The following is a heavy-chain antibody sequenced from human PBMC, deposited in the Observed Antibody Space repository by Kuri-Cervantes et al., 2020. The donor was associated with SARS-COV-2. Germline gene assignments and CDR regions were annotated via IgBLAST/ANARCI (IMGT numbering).Heavy chain of an antibody. D-gene: IGHD3-10*01. CDR2: ISYDGSNK. Sequence: GGSLRLSCAASGFTFSSYAMHWVRQAPGKGLEWVAVISYDGSNKYYADSVKGRFTISRDNSKNTLYLQMNSLRAEDTAVYYCATTYPGEWLPLDYWDQGTLVTVSS. CDR3: ATTYPGEWLPLDY. V-gene: IGHV3-30-3*01. J-gene: IGHJ4*02. CDR1: GFTFSSYA.